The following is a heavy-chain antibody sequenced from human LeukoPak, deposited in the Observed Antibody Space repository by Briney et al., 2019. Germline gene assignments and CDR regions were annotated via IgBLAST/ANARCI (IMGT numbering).Heavy chain of an antibody. D-gene: IGHD5-24*01. CDR2: IIPIFGTA. CDR3: ARAFPGDGYNYNY. V-gene: IGHV1-69*13. CDR1: GGTFSSYA. Sequence: AVKVSCKASGGTFSSYAIRWVRQAPGQGLEWMGGIIPIFGTANYAQKFQGRVTITADESMSTAYMELSSLRSEDTAVYYCARAFPGDGYNYNYWGQGTLVSVSS. J-gene: IGHJ4*02.